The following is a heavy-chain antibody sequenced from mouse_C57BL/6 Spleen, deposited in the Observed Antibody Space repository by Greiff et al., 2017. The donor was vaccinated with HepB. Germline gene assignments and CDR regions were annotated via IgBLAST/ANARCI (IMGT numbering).Heavy chain of an antibody. Sequence: EVQLQQSGPELVKPGASVKMSCKASGYTFTDYNMHWVKQSHGKSLEWIGYINPNNGGTSYNQKFKGKATLTVNNSSSTAYMELRSLTSEDSAVYYCARYAYGSSLDYWGQGTTLTVSS. J-gene: IGHJ2*01. CDR1: GYTFTDYN. CDR2: INPNNGGT. V-gene: IGHV1-22*01. CDR3: ARYAYGSSLDY. D-gene: IGHD1-1*01.